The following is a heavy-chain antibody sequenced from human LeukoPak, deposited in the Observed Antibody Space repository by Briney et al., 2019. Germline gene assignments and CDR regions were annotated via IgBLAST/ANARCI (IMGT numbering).Heavy chain of an antibody. CDR3: AKVRWDNSGWYYLDY. Sequence: PGGSLRLSCAASGFTVSSNYMSWVRQAPGKGLEWVSVIYSGGSTYYADSVKGRFTISRDNSKSTLYLQMNSLRAEDTAVYYCAKVRWDNSGWYYLDYWGQGTLVTVSS. J-gene: IGHJ4*02. V-gene: IGHV3-66*01. CDR2: IYSGGST. CDR1: GFTVSSNY. D-gene: IGHD6-19*01.